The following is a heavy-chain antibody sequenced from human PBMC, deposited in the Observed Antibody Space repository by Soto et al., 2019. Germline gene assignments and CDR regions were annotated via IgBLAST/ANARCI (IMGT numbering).Heavy chain of an antibody. Sequence: PSETLSLTCTVSGGSISSSSYYWGWIRQPPGKGLEWIGSIYYSGYTYYNPSLKSRVTISVDTSKNQFSLKLSSVTAADTAVYYCARLSTAMVINYYYYGMDVWGQGTTVTVSS. CDR1: GGSISSSSYY. CDR3: ARLSTAMVINYYYYGMDV. J-gene: IGHJ6*02. V-gene: IGHV4-39*01. CDR2: IYYSGYT. D-gene: IGHD5-18*01.